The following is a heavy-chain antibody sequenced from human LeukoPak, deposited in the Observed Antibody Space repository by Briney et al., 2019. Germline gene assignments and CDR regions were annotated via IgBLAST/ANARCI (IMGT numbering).Heavy chain of an antibody. J-gene: IGHJ3*01. V-gene: IGHV4-59*08. CDR1: GGSISGYF. CDR3: AIHGVYNWNDYAFDV. CDR2: IYYSGST. Sequence: SQTLSLTCTVSGGSISGYFWSWIRQPPGKGLEWIGYIYYSGSTNYNPSLKSRVTISVDTSKNQFSLKLSSVTAADTAVYYCAIHGVYNWNDYAFDVWGQGTMVTVSS. D-gene: IGHD1-1*01.